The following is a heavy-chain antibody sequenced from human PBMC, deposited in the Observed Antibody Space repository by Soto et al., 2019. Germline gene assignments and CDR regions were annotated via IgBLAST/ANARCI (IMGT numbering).Heavy chain of an antibody. CDR2: MNPNSGNT. CDR1: GYTFTSYD. D-gene: IGHD3-3*01. Sequence: ASVKVSCKASGYTFTSYDINWVRQATGQGLEWMGWMNPNSGNTGYAQKFQGRVTMTRNTSISTAYMELSSLRSEDTAVYYCARWGSGYWGTDYWGQGTLVTVSS. CDR3: ARWGSGYWGTDY. V-gene: IGHV1-8*01. J-gene: IGHJ4*02.